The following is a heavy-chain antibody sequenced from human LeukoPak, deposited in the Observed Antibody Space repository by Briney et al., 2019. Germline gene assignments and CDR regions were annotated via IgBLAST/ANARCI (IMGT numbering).Heavy chain of an antibody. D-gene: IGHD6-13*01. J-gene: IGHJ4*02. Sequence: PGGSLRLSCAASGFTFSSHGMHWVRQAPGKGLEWVAVISYDGTNQYYADSVKGRFTISRDNSKNTLYLQMNSLRAEDTAVYYCAKVYSSSWYHLDYWGQGTLVTVSS. CDR1: GFTFSSHG. V-gene: IGHV3-30*18. CDR3: AKVYSSSWYHLDY. CDR2: ISYDGTNQ.